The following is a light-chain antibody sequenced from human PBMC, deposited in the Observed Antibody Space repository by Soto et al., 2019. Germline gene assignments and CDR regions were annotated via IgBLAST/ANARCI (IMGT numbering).Light chain of an antibody. CDR3: SSYTTITSFIL. V-gene: IGLV2-14*01. J-gene: IGLJ2*01. CDR2: EVS. Sequence: QSALTQPASVSGSPGQSITISCTGTSSDIGNYDFVSWYQQVPGTAPKAMIYEVSSRPSGVSNRFSGSKSVNTASLTISGLQAEDEAYYYCSSYTTITSFILFGGWTKLTVL. CDR1: SSDIGNYDF.